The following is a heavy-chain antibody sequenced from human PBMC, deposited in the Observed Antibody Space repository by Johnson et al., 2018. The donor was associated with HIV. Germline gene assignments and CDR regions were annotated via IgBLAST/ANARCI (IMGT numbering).Heavy chain of an antibody. CDR3: ARDLDSSSSEDAFNI. Sequence: VQLVESGGGVVRPGGSLRLSCAASGFTFDDYGMSWVRQAPGKGLEWVSGINWNGGSTSYADSVKGRFTISRDNAKNSLYLQMNSLRAEDTALYYCARDLDSSSSEDAFNIWGQGTVVTVSS. V-gene: IGHV3-20*04. J-gene: IGHJ3*02. CDR1: GFTFDDYG. CDR2: INWNGGST. D-gene: IGHD6-6*01.